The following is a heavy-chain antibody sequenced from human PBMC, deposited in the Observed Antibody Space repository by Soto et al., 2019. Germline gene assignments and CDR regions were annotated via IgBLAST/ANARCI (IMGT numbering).Heavy chain of an antibody. CDR1: GYTFTGYY. CDR3: ARLCVSGSTSCYYYYYGMDV. J-gene: IGHJ6*02. D-gene: IGHD2-2*01. V-gene: IGHV1-2*02. CDR2: INPNSGGT. Sequence: ASVKVSCKASGYTFTGYYMHCVRQAPGQGLEWMGWINPNSGGTNYAQKFQGRVTMTRDTSISTAYMELSRLRSDDTAVYYCARLCVSGSTSCYYYYYGMDVWGQGTTVTVSS.